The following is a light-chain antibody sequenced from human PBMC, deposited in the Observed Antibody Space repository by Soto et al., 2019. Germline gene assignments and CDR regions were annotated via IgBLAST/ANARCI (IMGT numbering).Light chain of an antibody. CDR3: AALDDTLKRYV. V-gene: IGLV1-44*01. CDR2: YNN. J-gene: IGLJ1*01. Sequence: QSVLTQPPSASETPGQTVSISCSGSNSNIASNTVNWYQHLPGTAPKLLIYYNNQRPSGVPDRFSGSKSGTSASLAISGLQSEDESDYYCAALDDTLKRYVFGTGTKGTVL. CDR1: NSNIASNT.